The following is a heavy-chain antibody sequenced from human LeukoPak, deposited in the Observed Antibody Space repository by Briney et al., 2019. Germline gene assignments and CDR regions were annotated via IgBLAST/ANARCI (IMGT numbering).Heavy chain of an antibody. D-gene: IGHD4-11*01. CDR1: GGSISSYY. V-gene: IGHV4-59*08. CDR3: ARFHSTTISTFGFDY. Sequence: SSETLSLTCTVSGGSISSYYWSWIRQPPGKGLEWIGYIYYSGSTNYDPSLKSRVTLLIDTSKNQFSLKLTSLTAADTAVYYCARFHSTTISTFGFDYWGLGTLVTVPS. CDR2: IYYSGST. J-gene: IGHJ4*02.